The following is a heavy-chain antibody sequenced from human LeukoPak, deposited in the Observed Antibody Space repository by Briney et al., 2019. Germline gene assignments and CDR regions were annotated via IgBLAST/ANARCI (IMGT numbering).Heavy chain of an antibody. Sequence: GGSLRLSCAASGFTFSTYNMNWVRQAPGKGLEWISYISSTSTTIYYADSVKGRFTISRDNAKNSLYLQMNSLRDEDTAMYYCARDGYSGVPLGHWGQGTLVTVSS. D-gene: IGHD2-15*01. CDR1: GFTFSTYN. CDR2: ISSTSTTI. CDR3: ARDGYSGVPLGH. J-gene: IGHJ4*02. V-gene: IGHV3-48*02.